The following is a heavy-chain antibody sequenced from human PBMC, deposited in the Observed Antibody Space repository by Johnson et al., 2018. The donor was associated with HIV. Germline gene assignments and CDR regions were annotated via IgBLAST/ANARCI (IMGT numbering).Heavy chain of an antibody. J-gene: IGHJ6*01. D-gene: IGHD3-22*01. V-gene: IGHV3-53*01. CDR1: GFTVSSNY. CDR3: ARDWDYYDASGYY. Sequence: VQLVESGGGVVQPGRSLRLSCAASGFTVSSNYMSWVRQAPGKWLEWVSEIDTVGDTYYPASVKGRFTISRDNAKNSLYLQMNYLRAEDTALYYCARDWDYYDASGYY. CDR2: IDTVGDT.